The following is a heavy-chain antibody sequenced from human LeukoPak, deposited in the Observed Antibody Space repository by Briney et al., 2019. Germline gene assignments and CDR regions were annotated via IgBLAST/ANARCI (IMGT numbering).Heavy chain of an antibody. Sequence: ASVKVSCKASGGTFSSYAISWVRQAPGQGLEWMGGIIPIFGTANYAQKFQGRVTITADESTSTAYMELSSLRSDDTAVYYCARVGQWLVPGGFDYWGQGTLVTVSS. CDR2: IIPIFGTA. CDR3: ARVGQWLVPGGFDY. V-gene: IGHV1-69*13. CDR1: GGTFSSYA. J-gene: IGHJ4*02. D-gene: IGHD6-19*01.